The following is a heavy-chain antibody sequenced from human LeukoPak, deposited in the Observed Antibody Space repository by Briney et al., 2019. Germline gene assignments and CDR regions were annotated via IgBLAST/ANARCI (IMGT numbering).Heavy chain of an antibody. CDR3: ARDKVTTGWFDP. CDR2: IYYSGST. J-gene: IGHJ5*02. V-gene: IGHV4-59*12. Sequence: NPPETLSLTCTVSGGSISSYYWSWIRQPPGKGLEWIGYIYYSGSTYYNPSLKSRVTISVDTSKNQFSLKLSSVTAADTAVYYCARDKVTTGWFDPWGQGTLVTVSS. D-gene: IGHD4-11*01. CDR1: GGSISSYY.